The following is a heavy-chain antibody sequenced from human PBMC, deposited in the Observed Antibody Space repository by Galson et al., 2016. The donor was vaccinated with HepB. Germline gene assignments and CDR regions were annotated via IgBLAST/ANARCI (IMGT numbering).Heavy chain of an antibody. V-gene: IGHV3-7*01. D-gene: IGHD4-17*01. Sequence: SLRLSCAASGFTFSSCWMTWDRQAPGKGLEWVANIKQDGSEKYYVDSVKGRFTISRDNAKNSLYLQMNSLRAEDTAVYYCAREGLSDYGDYKYYYYALDVWGQGTTVTVSS. J-gene: IGHJ6*02. CDR1: GFTFSSCW. CDR3: AREGLSDYGDYKYYYYALDV. CDR2: IKQDGSEK.